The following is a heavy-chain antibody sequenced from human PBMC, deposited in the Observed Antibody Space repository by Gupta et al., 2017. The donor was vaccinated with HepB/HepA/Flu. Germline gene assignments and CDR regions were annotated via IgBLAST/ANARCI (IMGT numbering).Heavy chain of an antibody. J-gene: IGHJ4*02. CDR1: GFSATNKY. Sequence: EVQLVESGGGLVQPGVPLRLSCAASGFSATNKYMTRVRQVPGKGLEWVSVIYDDGTTYYADSVKGRFTISRDNSKNTLYLQMNSLRAEDTAVFYCARAPADFYYYDSRGYYFDYWGQGTLVTVSS. D-gene: IGHD3-22*01. CDR3: ARAPADFYYYDSRGYYFDY. V-gene: IGHV3-66*01. CDR2: IYDDGTT.